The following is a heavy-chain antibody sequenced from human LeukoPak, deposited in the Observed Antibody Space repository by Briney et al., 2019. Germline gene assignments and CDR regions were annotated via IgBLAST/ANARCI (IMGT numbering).Heavy chain of an antibody. V-gene: IGHV3-21*01. CDR1: GFTFSSYS. CDR3: ARAVVPAAKLFYMDV. Sequence: PGGSLRLSCAASGFTFSSYSMNWVRQAPGKGLEWVSSISSSSSYIYYADSVKGRFTISRDNAKNSLYLQMNSLRAEDTAVYYCARAVVPAAKLFYMDVWGKGTTVTVSS. J-gene: IGHJ6*03. D-gene: IGHD2-2*01. CDR2: ISSSSSYI.